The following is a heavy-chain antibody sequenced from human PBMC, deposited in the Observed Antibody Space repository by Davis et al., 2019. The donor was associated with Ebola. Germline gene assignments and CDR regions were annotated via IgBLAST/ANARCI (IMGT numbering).Heavy chain of an antibody. CDR2: INPHNGNT. J-gene: IGHJ5*02. Sequence: AASVKVSCKASGYTFTSYGITWVRQAPGQALEWMGWINPHNGNTNYAQNVQGRVTMTTDTSTSTAYMEVGSLRSDDTAVYYCARAQFPTTSDHWGQGTLVTVSS. CDR3: ARAQFPTTSDH. CDR1: GYTFTSYG. D-gene: IGHD1-1*01. V-gene: IGHV1-18*04.